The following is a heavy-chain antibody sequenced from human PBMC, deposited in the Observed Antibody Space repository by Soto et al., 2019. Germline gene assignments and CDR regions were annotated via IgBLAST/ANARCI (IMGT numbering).Heavy chain of an antibody. CDR1: GGSVSSGSYY. CDR3: ARVRVTTLDY. Sequence: PSETLSLTCTVSGGSVSSGSYYWSWIRQPPGKGLEWIGYIYYSGSTNYNPSLKSRVTISVDTSKNQFSLKLSSVTAADTAVYYCARVRVTTLDYWGQGTLVTAPQ. J-gene: IGHJ4*02. V-gene: IGHV4-61*01. D-gene: IGHD4-17*01. CDR2: IYYSGST.